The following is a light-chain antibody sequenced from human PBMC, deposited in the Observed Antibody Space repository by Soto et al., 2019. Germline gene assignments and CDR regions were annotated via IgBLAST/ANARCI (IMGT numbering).Light chain of an antibody. Sequence: EIVLTQSTDTLSLSPGERATLSCRASESVTSSHLAWYQQKRGQAPRLLIYGASSSATDIPDRFSGSGSGTDFTLTISRLEPEDFAVYYCQHYGSSSNTFGQGTRLE. CDR3: QHYGSSSNT. J-gene: IGKJ5*01. CDR2: GAS. CDR1: ESVTSSH. V-gene: IGKV3-20*01.